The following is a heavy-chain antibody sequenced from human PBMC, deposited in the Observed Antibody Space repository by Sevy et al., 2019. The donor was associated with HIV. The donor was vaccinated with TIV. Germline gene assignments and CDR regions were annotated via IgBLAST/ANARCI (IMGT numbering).Heavy chain of an antibody. Sequence: SETLSLTCTVSGGSISSGGYYWSWIRQHPGKGLEWIGYIYYSGSTYYNPSLKSRVTISVDTSKNQFSLKLGSVTAADTAVYYCARTIRGYSYGLDYWGQGTLVTVSS. CDR2: IYYSGST. J-gene: IGHJ4*02. CDR3: ARTIRGYSYGLDY. D-gene: IGHD5-18*01. V-gene: IGHV4-31*03. CDR1: GGSISSGGYY.